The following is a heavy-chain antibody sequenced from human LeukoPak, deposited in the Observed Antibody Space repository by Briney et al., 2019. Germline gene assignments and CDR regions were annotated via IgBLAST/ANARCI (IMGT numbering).Heavy chain of an antibody. CDR3: ARDSRPRGYYYYYMDV. CDR1: GVSISSYY. V-gene: IGHV4-59*01. Sequence: PSETLSLTCTVSGVSISSYYWSWIRQPPGKGLEWIGYIDYSGSTNYNPSLKSRVTISLDTSKSQFSLKVTSVTAADTAVYYCARDSRPRGYYYYYMDVWGKGTTVTVSS. CDR2: IDYSGST. J-gene: IGHJ6*03.